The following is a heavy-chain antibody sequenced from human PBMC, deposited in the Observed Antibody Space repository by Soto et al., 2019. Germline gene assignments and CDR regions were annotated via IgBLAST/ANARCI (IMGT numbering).Heavy chain of an antibody. CDR3: ARDGGRHSGGIDY. J-gene: IGHJ4*02. CDR2: IIPIFGTA. Sequence: SVKVSCKASGGTFSIYSINCVLQSPLQGLEWMGEIIPIFGTANYAQKFQGRVTITADESTSTAYMELSSLRSEDTAVYYCARDGGRHSGGIDYWGQGTLVTVSS. CDR1: GGTFSIYS. D-gene: IGHD1-26*01. V-gene: IGHV1-69*13.